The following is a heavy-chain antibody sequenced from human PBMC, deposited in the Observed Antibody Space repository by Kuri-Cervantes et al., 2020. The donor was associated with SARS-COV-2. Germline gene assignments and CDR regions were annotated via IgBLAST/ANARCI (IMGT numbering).Heavy chain of an antibody. J-gene: IGHJ6*02. D-gene: IGHD2-2*01. Sequence: ASVKVSCKASGYTFTSYDINWVRQATGQGLEWMGWMNPNSGNTGYAQKLQGRVTMTTDTSTSTAYMELRSLRSDDTAVYYCAKNLGYCSSTSCSNTLYYYYGMDVWGQGTTVTVSS. CDR2: MNPNSGNT. CDR1: GYTFTSYD. CDR3: AKNLGYCSSTSCSNTLYYYYGMDV. V-gene: IGHV1-8*01.